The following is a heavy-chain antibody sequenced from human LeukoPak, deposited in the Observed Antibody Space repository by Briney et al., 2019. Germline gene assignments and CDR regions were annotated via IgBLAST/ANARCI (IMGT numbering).Heavy chain of an antibody. CDR3: ATNIVLMVYAIVDYYYGMDV. J-gene: IGHJ6*02. D-gene: IGHD2-8*01. CDR1: GGTFISYA. CDR2: IIPIFGTA. V-gene: IGHV1-69*13. Sequence: ASVKVSCKASGGTFISYAISWVRQAPGQGLEWMGGIIPIFGTANYAQKFQGRVTITADESTSTAYMELSSLRSEDTAVYYCATNIVLMVYAIVDYYYGMDVWGQGTTVTVSS.